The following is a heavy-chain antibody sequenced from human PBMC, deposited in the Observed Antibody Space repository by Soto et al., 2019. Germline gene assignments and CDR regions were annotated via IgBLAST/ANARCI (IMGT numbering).Heavy chain of an antibody. CDR2: ISYDGSNK. J-gene: IGHJ4*02. CDR3: ARDKWELSYYFDY. CDR1: GFTFSSYA. V-gene: IGHV3-30-3*01. Sequence: QVQLVESGGGVVQPGRSLRLSCAASGFTFSSYAMHWVRQAPGKGLEWVAVISYDGSNKYYADSVKGRFTSSRDNSKNTLYLQMNSLRAEDTAVYYCARDKWELSYYFDYWGQGTLVTVSS. D-gene: IGHD1-26*01.